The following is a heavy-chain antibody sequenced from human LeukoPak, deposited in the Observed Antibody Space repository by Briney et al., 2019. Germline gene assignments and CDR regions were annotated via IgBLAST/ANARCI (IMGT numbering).Heavy chain of an antibody. CDR1: GFTFSDFY. Sequence: GSLRLSCVASGFTFSDFYMSWIRQAPGKGLEWIGYVYYSGTANYNPSLKSRVVISVDTSKNQFSLKLTSVTAADTAVYYCARSLYGGSFYYFDYWGQGTLVTVSS. D-gene: IGHD1-26*01. V-gene: IGHV4-59*01. CDR2: VYYSGTA. CDR3: ARSLYGGSFYYFDY. J-gene: IGHJ4*02.